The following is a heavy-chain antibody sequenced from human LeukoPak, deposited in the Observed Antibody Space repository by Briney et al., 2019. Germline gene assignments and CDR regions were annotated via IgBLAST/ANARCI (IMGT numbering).Heavy chain of an antibody. D-gene: IGHD3-10*01. V-gene: IGHV4-39*01. CDR3: ARVRSTAVADY. J-gene: IGHJ4*02. CDR1: GGSISSDSYY. CDR2: IYYSGST. Sequence: PSETLSLTCTVSGGSISSDSYYWAWIRQPPGKGLEWIASIYYSGSTYYNPSLKSRVTISVDTSRNQFSLKLSSVTAADTAVYYCARVRSTAVADYWGQGTLVTVSS.